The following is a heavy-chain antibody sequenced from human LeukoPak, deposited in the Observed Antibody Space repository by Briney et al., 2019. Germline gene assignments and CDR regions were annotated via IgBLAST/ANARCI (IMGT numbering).Heavy chain of an antibody. CDR2: IYSGGST. CDR1: GFSVSSNY. Sequence: GGSLRLSCAASGFSVSSNYMCWVRQAPGKGLEWVSVIYSGGSTYYADSVKGRFTISRDNSRNTLYLQMNSLRAEDTAVYYCATAPGSGYTYGGPFDIWGQGTMVTVSS. D-gene: IGHD5-18*01. V-gene: IGHV3-53*01. J-gene: IGHJ3*02. CDR3: ATAPGSGYTYGGPFDI.